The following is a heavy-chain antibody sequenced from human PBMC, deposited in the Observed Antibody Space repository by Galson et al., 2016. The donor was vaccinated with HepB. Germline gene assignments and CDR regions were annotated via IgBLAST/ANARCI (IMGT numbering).Heavy chain of an antibody. V-gene: IGHV3-23*01. CDR2: ISGGGNNA. Sequence: SLRLSCAASGFTFNNYAMSWVRQAPGQGLEWVAGISGGGNNAYYSDTVKGRFTISRDNSNNTLYLQMNSLRAEDTAVYYCARGGPFSTSWYLDFWGQGTLLTVSS. CDR1: GFTFNNYA. CDR3: ARGGPFSTSWYLDF. D-gene: IGHD6-13*01. J-gene: IGHJ4*02.